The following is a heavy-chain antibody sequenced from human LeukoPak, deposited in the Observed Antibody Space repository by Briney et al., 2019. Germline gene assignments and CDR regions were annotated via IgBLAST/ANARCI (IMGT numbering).Heavy chain of an antibody. CDR1: GFTFSSYT. D-gene: IGHD6-19*01. J-gene: IGHJ3*02. CDR3: AKDTGQWLANDAFDI. CDR2: ISGSGGST. V-gene: IGHV3-23*01. Sequence: GGSLRLSCAASGFTFSSYTMHWIRQAPGKGLEWVSAISGSGGSTYYADSVKGRFTISRDNSKNTLYLQMNSLRAEDTAVYYCAKDTGQWLANDAFDIWGQGTMVTVSS.